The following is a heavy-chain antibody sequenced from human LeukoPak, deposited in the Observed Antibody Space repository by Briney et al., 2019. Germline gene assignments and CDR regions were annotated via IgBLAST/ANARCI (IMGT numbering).Heavy chain of an antibody. CDR2: ISGSGGST. Sequence: PGGSLRLSCAASGFTFSSYAMSWVRQAPGKGLEWISAISGSGGSTYYVDSVKGRFTISRDNSKNTLYLQMSSLRVEDTAVYYCAKLPVAGLYFDYWGQGTLVTVSS. D-gene: IGHD6-19*01. J-gene: IGHJ4*02. V-gene: IGHV3-23*01. CDR3: AKLPVAGLYFDY. CDR1: GFTFSSYA.